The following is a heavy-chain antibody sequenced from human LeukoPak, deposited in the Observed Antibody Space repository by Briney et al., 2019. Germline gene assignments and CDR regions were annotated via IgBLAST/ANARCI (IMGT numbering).Heavy chain of an antibody. CDR1: GYTFTSYG. CDR3: ARDASIAAAGLFDP. D-gene: IGHD6-13*01. CDR2: ISAYNGNT. Sequence: ASVKVSCKASGYTFTSYGISWVRQAPGQGLEWMGWISAYNGNTNYAQKLQGRVTMTTDTSTSTAYMELRSLRSDDTAVYYCARDASIAAAGLFDPWGQGTLVTVSS. V-gene: IGHV1-18*04. J-gene: IGHJ5*02.